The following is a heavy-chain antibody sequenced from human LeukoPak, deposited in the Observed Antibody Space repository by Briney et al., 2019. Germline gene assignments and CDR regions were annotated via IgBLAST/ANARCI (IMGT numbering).Heavy chain of an antibody. V-gene: IGHV4-39*06. J-gene: IGHJ4*02. D-gene: IGHD3-16*01. CDR1: GVSISSSSYY. Sequence: PSETLSLTCTVSGVSISSSSYYWVWIRQPPGKGLDWVGSIYYSGRTYDNPSLRSRAIISVDSSKNQLLLKVSSAVEADTAVYFXARGGVLKSVDYWGQGTLVAVSS. CDR2: IYYSGRT. CDR3: ARGGVLKSVDY.